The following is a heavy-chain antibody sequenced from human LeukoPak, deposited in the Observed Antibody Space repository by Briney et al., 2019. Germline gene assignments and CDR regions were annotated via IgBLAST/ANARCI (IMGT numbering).Heavy chain of an antibody. CDR1: GFTFSDYY. D-gene: IGHD2-21*02. Sequence: GGSLRLSCAASGFTFSDYYMSWIRQAPGKGLEWPSYVSGSGSYTNYADSVEGRFTISRDNAKNSLYLQMNSLRAEDTAVYYCARDPATIMVVSEMNAFDFWGQGTMVTVSS. CDR2: VSGSGSYT. CDR3: ARDPATIMVVSEMNAFDF. V-gene: IGHV3-11*05. J-gene: IGHJ3*01.